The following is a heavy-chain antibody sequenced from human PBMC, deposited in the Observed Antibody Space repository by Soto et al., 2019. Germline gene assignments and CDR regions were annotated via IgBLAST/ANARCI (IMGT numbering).Heavy chain of an antibody. Sequence: PSETLSLTCTVSGGSISSGGYYWSWIRQHPGKGLEWIGYIYYSGSTYYNPSLKSRVTISVDTSKNQFSLKLSSVTAADTAVYYCAREGTPGIAAAEGGWFDPWGQGTLVTVSS. V-gene: IGHV4-31*03. CDR1: GGSISSGGYY. D-gene: IGHD6-13*01. J-gene: IGHJ5*02. CDR3: AREGTPGIAAAEGGWFDP. CDR2: IYYSGST.